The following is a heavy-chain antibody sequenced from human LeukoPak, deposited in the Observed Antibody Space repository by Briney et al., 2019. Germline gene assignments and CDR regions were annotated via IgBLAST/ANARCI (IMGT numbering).Heavy chain of an antibody. CDR3: ASLPNHCGGDCSPGDWFDP. V-gene: IGHV1-69*01. CDR1: GGTFSSYA. J-gene: IGHJ5*02. CDR2: IIPIFGTA. D-gene: IGHD2-21*02. Sequence: SVKVSCKASGGTFSSYAISWVRQAPGQGLEWMGGIIPIFGTANYAQKFQGRVTITADESTSTAYMELSSLRSEDTAVYYCASLPNHCGGDCSPGDWFDPWGQGTLDTVSS.